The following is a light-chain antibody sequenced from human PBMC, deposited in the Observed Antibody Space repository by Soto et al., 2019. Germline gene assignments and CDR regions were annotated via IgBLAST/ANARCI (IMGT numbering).Light chain of an antibody. CDR2: GAS. CDR1: RGVSANY. J-gene: IGKJ1*01. V-gene: IGKV3-20*01. Sequence: ENLLTQSPGTLSLSPGEGATLSCRSSRGVSANYLAWYQQKPGQAPTLRIYGASIRAAGIPDRFSGSGSGTDFTLTISSLQPEDIATYYCQKYHSAPRTFGQGTKVDIK. CDR3: QKYHSAPRT.